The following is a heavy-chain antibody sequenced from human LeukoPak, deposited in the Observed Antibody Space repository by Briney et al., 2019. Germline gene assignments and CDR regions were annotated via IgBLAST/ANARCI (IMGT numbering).Heavy chain of an antibody. CDR2: IDGDGSSR. V-gene: IGHV3-74*01. D-gene: IGHD3/OR15-3a*01. CDR1: GFPFTSYW. CDR3: ARILEGYYYFGLDV. J-gene: IGHJ6*02. Sequence: QPGGSLRLSCAASGFPFTSYWIHWVRQVPGKGLEWVSRIDGDGSSRSYAASVQGRFPISRDNGKKTVFLQMNILSAEDTAVYYCARILEGYYYFGLDVWGQGSTVIVSS.